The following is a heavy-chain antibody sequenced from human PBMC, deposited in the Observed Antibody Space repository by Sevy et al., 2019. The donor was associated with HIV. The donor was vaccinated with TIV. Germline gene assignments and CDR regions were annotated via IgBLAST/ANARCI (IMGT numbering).Heavy chain of an antibody. D-gene: IGHD6-19*01. Sequence: SETLSLTCAVSGYCISSDYYWGWIRQPPGKGLEWIGSIYHSGYSYYNPSLKSRVTISVDTSKNQFSLKLSSVTAADTAVYYCARAIGTQVAGLYYFDYWGQGPLVTVSS. CDR3: ARAIGTQVAGLYYFDY. J-gene: IGHJ4*02. V-gene: IGHV4-38-2*01. CDR1: GYCISSDYY. CDR2: IYHSGYS.